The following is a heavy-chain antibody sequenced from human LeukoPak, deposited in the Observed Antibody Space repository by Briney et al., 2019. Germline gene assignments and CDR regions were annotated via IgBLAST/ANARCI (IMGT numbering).Heavy chain of an antibody. Sequence: SVKVSCKASGGTCSSYTISWVRQAPGQGLEWMGRIIPILGIANSAQKFQGRVTITADKSTCTAYMELSSLRSEDTAVYYCAREVPLLTGDDAFDIWGQGTMVTVSS. CDR3: AREVPLLTGDDAFDI. CDR1: GGTCSSYT. J-gene: IGHJ3*02. V-gene: IGHV1-69*04. D-gene: IGHD7-27*01. CDR2: IIPILGIA.